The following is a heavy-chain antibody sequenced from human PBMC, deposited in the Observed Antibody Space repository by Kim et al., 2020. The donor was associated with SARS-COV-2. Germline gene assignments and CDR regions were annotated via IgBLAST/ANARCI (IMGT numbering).Heavy chain of an antibody. D-gene: IGHD1-20*01. Sequence: GGSLRLSCAASGFTFSSYSMNWVRQAPGKGLEWVSSISSSSSYIYYADSVKGRFTISRDNAKNSLYLQMNSLRAEDTAVYYCARDKPLTGTTGLNYYYYYGMDVWGQGTTVTVSS. CDR2: ISSSSSYI. J-gene: IGHJ6*02. V-gene: IGHV3-21*01. CDR1: GFTFSSYS. CDR3: ARDKPLTGTTGLNYYYYYGMDV.